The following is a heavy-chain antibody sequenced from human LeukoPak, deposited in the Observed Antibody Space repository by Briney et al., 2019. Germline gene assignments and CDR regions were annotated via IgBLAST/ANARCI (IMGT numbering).Heavy chain of an antibody. V-gene: IGHV1-46*01. CDR2: INPSGGST. D-gene: IGHD3-22*01. Sequence: ASVKVSCKASGYTFTSYYKHWVRQAPGQGLEWMGIINPSGGSTSYAQKFQGRVTMTRDTSTSTVYMELSSLRSEDTAVYYCARLGSSGYYFGYWGQGTLVTVSS. CDR3: ARLGSSGYYFGY. CDR1: GYTFTSYY. J-gene: IGHJ4*02.